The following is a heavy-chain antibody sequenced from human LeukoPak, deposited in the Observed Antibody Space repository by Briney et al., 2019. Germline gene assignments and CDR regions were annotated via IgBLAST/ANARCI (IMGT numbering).Heavy chain of an antibody. V-gene: IGHV4-34*01. CDR2: INHSGST. J-gene: IGHJ6*02. Sequence: PSETLSLTCAVYGGSFSGDYWSWIRQPPGKGLEWIGEINHSGSTNYNPSLKSRVTISEDTSKDQFSLKLSSVTAADTAVYFCARGLCGSGGCNCNYYAMDVWGQGTTVTVSS. D-gene: IGHD3-10*01. CDR1: GGSFSGDY. CDR3: ARGLCGSGGCNCNYYAMDV.